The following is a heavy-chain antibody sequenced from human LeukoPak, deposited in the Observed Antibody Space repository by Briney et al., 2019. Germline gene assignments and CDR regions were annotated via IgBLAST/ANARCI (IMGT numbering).Heavy chain of an antibody. CDR1: GFSFNYYG. V-gene: IGHV3-33*01. CDR3: VREGGDRVFDY. J-gene: IGHJ4*02. Sequence: GRSLRLSCGASGFSFNYYGMHWLRQAPGKGLEWVAVIWYDGINKYYADPVKGRFTISRDTSKNTLYLQMNSLRAEDTAVYYCVREGGDRVFDYWGQGTLVIVSS. D-gene: IGHD4-17*01. CDR2: IWYDGINK.